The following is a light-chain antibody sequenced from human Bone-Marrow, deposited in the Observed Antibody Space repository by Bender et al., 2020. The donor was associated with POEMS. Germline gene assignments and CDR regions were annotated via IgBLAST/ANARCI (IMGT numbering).Light chain of an antibody. CDR2: DVR. CDR3: YSCTVTNTPFV. J-gene: IGLJ1*01. Sequence: QSALTQPASVSGSPGQSITISCTGTSSDVGGYDSVCWYQQSPGKAPKLLIYDVRHRPSGVSDRFSGSKSGNTASLTISGLQVEDEADYFCYSCTVTNTPFVFGSGTAVTVL. CDR1: SSDVGGYDS. V-gene: IGLV2-14*03.